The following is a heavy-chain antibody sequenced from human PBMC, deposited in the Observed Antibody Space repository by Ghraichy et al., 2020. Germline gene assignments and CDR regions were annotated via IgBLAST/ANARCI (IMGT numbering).Heavy chain of an antibody. CDR1: GGPITSNSYF. J-gene: IGHJ3*02. V-gene: IGHV4-39*01. Sequence: SETLSLTCSVSGGPITSNSYFWGWIRQPPGKGLEWIGSLYYSGNTYYNPSLKSRVTIFIDTSKNQFSLKLSSVTAADTAVYYCAAPYYSDSSGYYYKAVFDIWGQGTMLTVS. CDR2: LYYSGNT. D-gene: IGHD3-22*01. CDR3: AAPYYSDSSGYYYKAVFDI.